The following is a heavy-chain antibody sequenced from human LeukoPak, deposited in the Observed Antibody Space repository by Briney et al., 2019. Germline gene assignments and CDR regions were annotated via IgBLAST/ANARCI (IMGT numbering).Heavy chain of an antibody. Sequence: ASETVSCKASGYRFISYGISWLRQAPGQGLEWMARINAGNGNRRYAQKFQDRVTLTADTSTNTAYMQLRSLTSDDTAVYYCARDWPVVITDYWGQGTLVTVSS. D-gene: IGHD2-21*01. V-gene: IGHV1-18*01. J-gene: IGHJ4*02. CDR2: INAGNGNR. CDR3: ARDWPVVITDY. CDR1: GYRFISYG.